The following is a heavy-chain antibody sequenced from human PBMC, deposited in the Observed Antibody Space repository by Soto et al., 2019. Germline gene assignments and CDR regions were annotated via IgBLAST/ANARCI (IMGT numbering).Heavy chain of an antibody. Sequence: ASVKVSCKASGYTFTGYYMHWVRQAPGQGLEWMGWINPNSGNTDYAQKFQGRVTMTRNTSISTAYMELSSLRSEDTAVYYCARGLEGVNWFDPWGQGTLVTVSS. D-gene: IGHD3-10*01. J-gene: IGHJ5*02. V-gene: IGHV1-8*02. CDR2: INPNSGNT. CDR1: GYTFTGYY. CDR3: ARGLEGVNWFDP.